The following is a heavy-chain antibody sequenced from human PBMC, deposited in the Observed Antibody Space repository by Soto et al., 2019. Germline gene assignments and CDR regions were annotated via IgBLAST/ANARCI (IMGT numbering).Heavy chain of an antibody. Sequence: ASVKVSCAASGFDFTDQYIHWVRQAPGQRLEWMGIISPDGGSTRYSQKFQARITMTRDTSTSTVYMELSSLRSEDTAIYYCARAPRGGVIIVITWAQIDYWGQGTLVTVSS. CDR1: GFDFTDQY. CDR3: ARAPRGGVIIVITWAQIDY. CDR2: ISPDGGST. D-gene: IGHD3-10*01. V-gene: IGHV1-46*01. J-gene: IGHJ4*02.